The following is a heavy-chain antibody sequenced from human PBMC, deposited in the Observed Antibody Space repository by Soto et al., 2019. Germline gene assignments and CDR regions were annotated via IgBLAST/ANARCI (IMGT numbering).Heavy chain of an antibody. V-gene: IGHV3-23*01. CDR3: AKDRGSNWGGYGMDV. CDR2: ISGNGADA. CDR1: GFIFSDYA. Sequence: EVQLLESGGGLVQRGGSLTLSCAASGFIFSDYAMSWVRQAPGKGLEWVSAISGNGADAYYADSVKGRFTISRDNAKKPPYPQMTSLRAEDTALYYWAKDRGSNWGGYGMDVWGQGTTVTVSS. J-gene: IGHJ6*02. D-gene: IGHD7-27*01.